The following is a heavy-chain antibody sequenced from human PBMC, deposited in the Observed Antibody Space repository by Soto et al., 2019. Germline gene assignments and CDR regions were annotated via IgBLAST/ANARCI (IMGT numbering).Heavy chain of an antibody. V-gene: IGHV4-38-2*01. D-gene: IGHD3-16*01. Sequence: SETLSLTCGVSGYSITSGFYWGWVRQSPGKGLEWIGTISYSAKTFYNPSLASRFSMAVDSSKSQFSLRLTSVTAADTALYYCTRGAGAPWVRFDSWGRGILVTVSS. J-gene: IGHJ4*02. CDR3: TRGAGAPWVRFDS. CDR1: GYSITSGFY. CDR2: ISYSAKT.